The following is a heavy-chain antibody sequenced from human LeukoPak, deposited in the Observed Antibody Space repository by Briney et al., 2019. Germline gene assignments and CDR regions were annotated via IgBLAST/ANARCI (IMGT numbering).Heavy chain of an antibody. D-gene: IGHD2-21*02. CDR2: IWYDGSNK. CDR1: GFTFSSYG. V-gene: IGHV3-33*01. CDR3: AVIPDVVTATLDAFDI. Sequence: GRSLRLSCAASGFTFSSYGMHWVRQAPGKGLEWVAVIWYDGSNKYYADSVKGRFTISRDNSKNTLYLQMNSQRAEDTAVYYCAVIPDVVTATLDAFDIWGQGTMVTVSS. J-gene: IGHJ3*02.